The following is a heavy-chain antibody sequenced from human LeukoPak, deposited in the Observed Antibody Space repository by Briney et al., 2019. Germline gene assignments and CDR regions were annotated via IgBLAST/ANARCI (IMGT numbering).Heavy chain of an antibody. V-gene: IGHV3-23*01. CDR3: AKDTYYDFWSGYLGFIGY. J-gene: IGHJ4*02. Sequence: GGSLRLSCAASGFTFSSYAMSWVRQAPGKGLEWVSAISGSGGSTYYADSVKGRFTISRDNSKNTLYLQMNSLRAEDTAVYYCAKDTYYDFWSGYLGFIGYWGQGTLVTVSS. D-gene: IGHD3-3*01. CDR2: ISGSGGST. CDR1: GFTFSSYA.